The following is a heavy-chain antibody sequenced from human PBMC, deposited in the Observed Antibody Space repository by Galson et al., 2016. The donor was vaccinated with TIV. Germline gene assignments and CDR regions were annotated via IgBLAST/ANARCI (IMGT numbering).Heavy chain of an antibody. CDR3: VRKNFGDAFDV. CDR2: VLLNGRSP. D-gene: IGHD3-16*01. Sequence: SLRLSCAASGFTFNEYGMNWVRQAPGKGLEWVSGVLLNGRSPGYADSVKGRFTISRDNAKKSLFLQLNSLRAEDTAVYYCVRKNFGDAFDVWGRGTMVTVSS. V-gene: IGHV3-20*04. CDR1: GFTFNEYG. J-gene: IGHJ3*01.